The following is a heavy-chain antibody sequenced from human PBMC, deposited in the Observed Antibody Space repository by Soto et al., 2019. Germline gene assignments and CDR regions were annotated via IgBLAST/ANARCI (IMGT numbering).Heavy chain of an antibody. J-gene: IGHJ4*02. Sequence: QITLKESGPTLVKPTQSLTLTCTFSGFSLSTSGVGVGWIRQPPGKALEWLALIYWDDDKRYSPSLKSRLTLTKDTSKNQVVLTMTNMDPVDTATYYCAHRRRYCSSTSCSIPYYFDYWGQGTLVTVSS. CDR2: IYWDDDK. CDR3: AHRRRYCSSTSCSIPYYFDY. V-gene: IGHV2-5*02. D-gene: IGHD2-2*01. CDR1: GFSLSTSGVG.